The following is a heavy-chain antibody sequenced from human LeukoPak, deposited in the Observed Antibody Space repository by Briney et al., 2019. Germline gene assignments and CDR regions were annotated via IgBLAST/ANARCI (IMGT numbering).Heavy chain of an antibody. J-gene: IGHJ6*02. Sequence: GASVKVSFKASGYTFTSYGISWVRQAPGQGREWMGWISAYNGNTNYAQKLQGRVTMTTDTSTSTAYMDLRSLRSDDTAVYYCARDGSGRLATPQYYYGMDVWGQGTTVTVSS. CDR2: ISAYNGNT. CDR1: GYTFTSYG. D-gene: IGHD1-26*01. V-gene: IGHV1-18*01. CDR3: ARDGSGRLATPQYYYGMDV.